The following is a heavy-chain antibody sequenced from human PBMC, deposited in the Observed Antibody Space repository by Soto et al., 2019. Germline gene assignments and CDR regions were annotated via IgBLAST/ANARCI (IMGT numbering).Heavy chain of an antibody. CDR2: IYYSGST. Sequence: SETLSLTCTVSGGSISSSSYYWGWIRQPPGKGLEWIGSIYYSGSTYYNPSLKSRVTISVDTSKNQFSLKLSSVTAADTAVYYCARVTSQGYYDSSGPTTPFDYWGQGTLVTVSS. V-gene: IGHV4-39*01. D-gene: IGHD3-22*01. CDR3: ARVTSQGYYDSSGPTTPFDY. CDR1: GGSISSSSYY. J-gene: IGHJ4*02.